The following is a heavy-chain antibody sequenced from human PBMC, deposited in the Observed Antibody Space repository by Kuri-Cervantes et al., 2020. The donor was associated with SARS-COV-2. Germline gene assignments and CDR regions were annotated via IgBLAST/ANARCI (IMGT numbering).Heavy chain of an antibody. V-gene: IGHV3-11*01. CDR3: AKWGGRPYYYYGMDV. J-gene: IGHJ6*02. D-gene: IGHD3-16*01. Sequence: GGSLRLSCAASGFTFTNYAMSWVRQAPGKGLEWVSYISSSGSTIYYADSVKGRFTISRDNAKNSLYLQMNSLRVEDAAVYYCAKWGGRPYYYYGMDVWGQGTTVTVSS. CDR1: GFTFTNYA. CDR2: ISSSGSTI.